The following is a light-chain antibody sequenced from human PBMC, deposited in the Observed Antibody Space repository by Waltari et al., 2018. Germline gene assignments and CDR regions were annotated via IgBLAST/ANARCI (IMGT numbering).Light chain of an antibody. Sequence: DIQMTQPPSSLPASVVDRVAITCRASQSIDNYLNWYQQERGKAPKLLIYGASSLQSGVPSRFSGSGSGTDFTLTISSLQPGDFATYYCQQSYSTVRTFGQGTKVDI. CDR1: QSIDNY. J-gene: IGKJ1*01. CDR2: GAS. CDR3: QQSYSTVRT. V-gene: IGKV1-39*01.